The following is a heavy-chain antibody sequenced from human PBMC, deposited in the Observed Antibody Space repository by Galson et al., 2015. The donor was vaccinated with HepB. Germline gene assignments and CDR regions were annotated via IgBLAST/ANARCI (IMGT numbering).Heavy chain of an antibody. J-gene: IGHJ3*02. Sequence: SLRLSCAASGFTFGDYGMHWVRQAPGKGLEWVSGISWYSSSIDYADSVKGRFTISRDNAKNTLYLQMNSLRAEDTALYYCAKDILGYCSSTSCSGAFEIWGQGTMVTVSS. V-gene: IGHV3-9*01. CDR3: AKDILGYCSSTSCSGAFEI. CDR2: ISWYSSSI. D-gene: IGHD2-2*01. CDR1: GFTFGDYG.